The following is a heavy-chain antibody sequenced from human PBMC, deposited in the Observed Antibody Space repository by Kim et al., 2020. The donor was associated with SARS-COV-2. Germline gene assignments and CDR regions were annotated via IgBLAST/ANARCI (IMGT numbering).Heavy chain of an antibody. D-gene: IGHD2-2*01. J-gene: IGHJ6*02. CDR2: ISSSSSYI. Sequence: GGSLRLSCAASGFTFSSYSMNWVRQAPGKGLEWVSSISSSSSYIYYADSVKGRFTISRDNAKNSLYLQMNSLRAEDTAVYYCARYSALGGSSDYYYYYGMDVWGRGTTVTVSS. V-gene: IGHV3-21*01. CDR3: ARYSALGGSSDYYYYYGMDV. CDR1: GFTFSSYS.